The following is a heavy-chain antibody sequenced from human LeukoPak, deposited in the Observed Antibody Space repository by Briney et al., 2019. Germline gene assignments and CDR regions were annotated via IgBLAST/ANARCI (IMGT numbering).Heavy chain of an antibody. V-gene: IGHV4-59*08. CDR2: VYYTGST. J-gene: IGHJ4*02. CDR1: GGSISSYY. Sequence: SETLSLTCTVSGGSISSYYWSWIRQPPGKELDWLGHVYYTGSTNYNSSLQDRISISIDMSKNQFSLTLTSVTAADTAFYYCARHVGDYFDSWGQGILVTVSS. CDR3: ARHVGDYFDS. D-gene: IGHD1-26*01.